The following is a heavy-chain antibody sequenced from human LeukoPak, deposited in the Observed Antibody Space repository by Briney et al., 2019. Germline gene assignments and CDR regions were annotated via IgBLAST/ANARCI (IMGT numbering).Heavy chain of an antibody. D-gene: IGHD3-16*01. CDR1: GFTFSSYA. V-gene: IGHV3-30-3*01. J-gene: IGHJ6*02. Sequence: GRSLRLSCAASGFTFSSYAMHWVRQAPGKGLEWVAVISYDGSNKYYADSVKGRFTISRDNAKNSQYLQMSNLRAEDTAVYFCARGGGLDVWGQGATVTVSS. CDR3: ARGGGLDV. CDR2: ISYDGSNK.